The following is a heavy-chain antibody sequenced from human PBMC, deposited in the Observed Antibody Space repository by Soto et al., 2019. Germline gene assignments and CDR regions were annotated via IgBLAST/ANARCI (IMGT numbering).Heavy chain of an antibody. CDR2: ISAYNGNT. D-gene: IGHD3-22*01. Sequence: GASVKVSCKAVGYSFTSYGISWVRQAPGQGLEWMGWISAYNGNTNYAQKLQGRVTMTTDTSTSTAYMELRSLRSDDTAVYYCARDMGITMIVVVISPNYYGMDVWGQGTTVTVSS. V-gene: IGHV1-18*04. CDR1: GYSFTSYG. J-gene: IGHJ6*02. CDR3: ARDMGITMIVVVISPNYYGMDV.